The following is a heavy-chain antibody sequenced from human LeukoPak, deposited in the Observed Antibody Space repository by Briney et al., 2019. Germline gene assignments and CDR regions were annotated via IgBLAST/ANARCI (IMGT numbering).Heavy chain of an antibody. D-gene: IGHD4-17*01. CDR1: GFTFSSYG. CDR2: ISYDGSNK. V-gene: IGHV3-30*18. CDR3: AKDDQDYGDFEYNWFDP. J-gene: IGHJ5*02. Sequence: PGRSLRLSCAASGFTFSSYGMHWVRQAPGKGLEWVAVISYDGSNKYYADSVKGRFTISRDNSKNTLYLQMNSLRAEDTAVYYCAKDDQDYGDFEYNWFDPWGQGTLVTVSS.